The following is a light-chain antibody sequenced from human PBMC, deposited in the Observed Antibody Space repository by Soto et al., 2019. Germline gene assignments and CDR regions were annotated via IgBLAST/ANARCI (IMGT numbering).Light chain of an antibody. Sequence: EIAMTQSPATLSVSPGERATLSCRASQSVSSNLAWYQQKPGQAPRLLIYGASTRATGIPARFSGSGSGTEFTLTISSLQSEDFAVYYCQQYNNGPGTFGQGTKVEIK. CDR2: GAS. J-gene: IGKJ1*01. CDR3: QQYNNGPGT. CDR1: QSVSSN. V-gene: IGKV3-15*01.